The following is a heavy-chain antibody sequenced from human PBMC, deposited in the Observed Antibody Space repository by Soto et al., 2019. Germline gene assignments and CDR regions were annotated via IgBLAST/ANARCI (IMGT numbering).Heavy chain of an antibody. CDR2: INPNSGGT. CDR1: GYTFSGYY. V-gene: IGHV1-2*02. Sequence: ASVKVSCKASGYTFSGYYIHWLRQAPGQGLEWMGWINPNSGGTNYAQKFQGRVTVTRDTPTSTAYMELSRLTSDDTAVYYCARSLTEGYCTITGCYTRPLYGMDVWGQGNTV. J-gene: IGHJ6*02. D-gene: IGHD2-2*02. CDR3: ARSLTEGYCTITGCYTRPLYGMDV.